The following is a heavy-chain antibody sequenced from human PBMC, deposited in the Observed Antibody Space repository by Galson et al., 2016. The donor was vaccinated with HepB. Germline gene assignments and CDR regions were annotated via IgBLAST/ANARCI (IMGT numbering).Heavy chain of an antibody. D-gene: IGHD1/OR15-1a*01. CDR3: ARHRTPYSYYYGMDV. J-gene: IGHJ6*02. CDR2: IYPADSDP. CDR1: GYTFTHYW. Sequence: QSGAEVKKPGESLKISCKGSGYTFTHYWIGWVRQMPGKGLEWLGIIYPADSDPRYSPSFQGQVTISADKSISTAYLQWSSLKASDTAIYYCARHRTPYSYYYGMDVWGQGTTVTVSS. V-gene: IGHV5-51*01.